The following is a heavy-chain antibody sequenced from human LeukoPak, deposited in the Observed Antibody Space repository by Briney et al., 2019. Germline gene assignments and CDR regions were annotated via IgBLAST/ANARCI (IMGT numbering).Heavy chain of an antibody. CDR2: ISGSGGST. CDR1: GFTFSSYA. Sequence: GGSLRLSCAASGFTFSSYAMSWVRQAPGKGLEWVSAISGSGGSTYYADSVKGRFTISRDNSKNTLYLQMNSLRAEDTAVYYWAKLSVGSLAAFDIWGQGTMVTVSS. D-gene: IGHD2-15*01. J-gene: IGHJ3*02. CDR3: AKLSVGSLAAFDI. V-gene: IGHV3-23*01.